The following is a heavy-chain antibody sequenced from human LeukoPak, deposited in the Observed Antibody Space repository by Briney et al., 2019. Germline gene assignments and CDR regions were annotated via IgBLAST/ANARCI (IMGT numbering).Heavy chain of an antibody. D-gene: IGHD3-22*01. V-gene: IGHV3-NL1*01. Sequence: GGSLRLSCAASGFTFSSYGMHWVRQAPGKGLEWVSVIYSGGSTYYADSVKGRFTISRDNSKNTLYLQMNSLRAEDTAVYYCARSYDSSGYPFDYWGQGTLVTVSS. J-gene: IGHJ4*02. CDR3: ARSYDSSGYPFDY. CDR2: IYSGGST. CDR1: GFTFSSYG.